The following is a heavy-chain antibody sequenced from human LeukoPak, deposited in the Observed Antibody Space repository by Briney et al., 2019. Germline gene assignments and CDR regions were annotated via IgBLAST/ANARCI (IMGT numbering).Heavy chain of an antibody. CDR2: ISSSSSYI. J-gene: IGHJ4*02. D-gene: IGHD5-18*01. Sequence: GGSLRLSCAASGFTFSTYTMNWVRQAPGKGLEWVSSISSSSSYIYYADSVKGRFTISRDNAKNSLYPQMNSLRAEDTAVYYCARRGYSYGSDYWGQGTLVTVSS. V-gene: IGHV3-21*01. CDR3: ARRGYSYGSDY. CDR1: GFTFSTYT.